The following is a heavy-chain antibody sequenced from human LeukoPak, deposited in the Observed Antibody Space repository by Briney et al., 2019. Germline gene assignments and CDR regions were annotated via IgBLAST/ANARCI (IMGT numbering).Heavy chain of an antibody. D-gene: IGHD3-3*01. CDR3: ARIGLRFLEWLFDSRLGFDY. CDR1: GFTFSSYG. J-gene: IGHJ4*02. V-gene: IGHV3-30*02. Sequence: GGSLRLSCAASGFTFSSYGMHWVRQAPGKGLEWVAFIRYDGSNKYYADSVKGRFTISRDNSKNTLYLQMNSLRAEDTAVYYCARIGLRFLEWLFDSRLGFDYWGQGTLVTVSS. CDR2: IRYDGSNK.